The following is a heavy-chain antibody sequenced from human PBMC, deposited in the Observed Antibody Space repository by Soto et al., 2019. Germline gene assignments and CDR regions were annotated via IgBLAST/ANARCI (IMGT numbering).Heavy chain of an antibody. V-gene: IGHV1-18*01. Sequence: GASVKFSCKASGYTFTSYGISWVRQAPGQGLECMGWISAYNGNTNYAQKLQGRVTMTTXTXXSXXXMXLXXLRXDGTAVYYCARADYHSSGRLDYWGQGTLVTVSS. CDR3: ARADYHSSGRLDY. CDR1: GYTFTSYG. J-gene: IGHJ4*02. D-gene: IGHD3-22*01. CDR2: ISAYNGNT.